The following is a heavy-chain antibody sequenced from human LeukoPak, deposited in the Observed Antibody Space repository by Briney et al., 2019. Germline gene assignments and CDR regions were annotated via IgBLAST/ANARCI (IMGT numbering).Heavy chain of an antibody. Sequence: PGRSLRLSCAASGFTFSNYAMSWVRQAPGKGLEWVSATTRAADKTYYADSVEGRFTISRDNSKNTLYLQMNSLRAEDTAVYYCARSVVVGRVFPGLDYWGQGTLVTVSS. CDR3: ARSVVVGRVFPGLDY. CDR1: GFTFSNYA. D-gene: IGHD2-21*01. V-gene: IGHV3-23*01. J-gene: IGHJ4*02. CDR2: TTRAADKT.